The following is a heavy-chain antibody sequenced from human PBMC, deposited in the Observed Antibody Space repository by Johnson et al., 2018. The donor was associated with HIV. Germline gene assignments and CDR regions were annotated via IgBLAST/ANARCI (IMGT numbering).Heavy chain of an antibody. Sequence: VQLVESGGGLIQPGGSLRLSCEASGFTFSSYAMNWVRQAPGKGLEWVSAISGRGGSTYYADSVKGRFTISRDNSKNTLYLQMNNLRVEDTAVYYCARDGESQQLPLGDAFDIWGQGTMVTVSS. J-gene: IGHJ3*02. V-gene: IGHV3-23*04. D-gene: IGHD6-13*01. CDR3: ARDGESQQLPLGDAFDI. CDR2: ISGRGGST. CDR1: GFTFSSYA.